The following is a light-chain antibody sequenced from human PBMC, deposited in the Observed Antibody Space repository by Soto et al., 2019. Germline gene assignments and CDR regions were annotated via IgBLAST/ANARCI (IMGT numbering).Light chain of an antibody. CDR3: QQRNNWPPAT. CDR1: QSVGRH. CDR2: DAS. V-gene: IGKV3-11*01. Sequence: EIVLTQSPATLSLSPGERATLSCRASQSVGRHLAWYQQKPGQAPRLLIYDASNRATGVPARFSGSASGTDFTLSISSLEPEDFAVYYCQQRNNWPPATFGGGTKVEIK. J-gene: IGKJ4*01.